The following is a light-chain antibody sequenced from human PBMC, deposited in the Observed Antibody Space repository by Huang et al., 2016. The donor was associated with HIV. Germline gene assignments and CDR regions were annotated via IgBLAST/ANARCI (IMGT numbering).Light chain of an antibody. V-gene: IGKV3-20*01. J-gene: IGKJ1*01. CDR1: QSVSGSS. CDR3: QQYDSSPWT. CDR2: GAS. Sequence: EIVLTQSPGTLSLSPGERATLSCRSSQSVSGSSLAWYQQKPGQAPRLLFYGASSRATGIPDRFSGSGSGTDFTLTISRLEPEDFAVYYCQQYDSSPWTFGQGTKVEIK.